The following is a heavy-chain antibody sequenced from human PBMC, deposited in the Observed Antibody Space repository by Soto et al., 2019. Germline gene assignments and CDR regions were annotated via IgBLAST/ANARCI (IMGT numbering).Heavy chain of an antibody. CDR1: GGTFSSYA. J-gene: IGHJ4*02. V-gene: IGHV1-69*13. D-gene: IGHD3-22*01. Sequence: RASVKVSCKASGGTFSSYAISWVRQAPGQGLEWMGGIIPIFGTANYAQKFQGRVTITADESTSTAYMELSSLRSEDTAVYYCAGVTPGSGYYHDYWGQGTLVTVSS. CDR2: IIPIFGTA. CDR3: AGVTPGSGYYHDY.